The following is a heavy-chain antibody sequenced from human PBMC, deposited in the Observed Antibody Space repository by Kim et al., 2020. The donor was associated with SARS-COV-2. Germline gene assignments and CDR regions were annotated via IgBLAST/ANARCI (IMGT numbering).Heavy chain of an antibody. V-gene: IGHV4-34*01. J-gene: IGHJ3*02. CDR3: ARGGGLRFLEWLPPDDAFDI. CDR1: GGSFSGYY. Sequence: SETLSLTCAVYGGSFSGYYWSWIRQPPGKGLEWIGEINHSGSTNYNPSLKSRVTISVDTSKNQFSLKLSSVTAADTAVYYCARGGGLRFLEWLPPDDAFDIWGQGTMVTVSS. CDR2: INHSGST. D-gene: IGHD3-3*01.